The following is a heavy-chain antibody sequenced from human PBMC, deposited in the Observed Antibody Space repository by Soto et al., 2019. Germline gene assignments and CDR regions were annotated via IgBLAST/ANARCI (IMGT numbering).Heavy chain of an antibody. CDR3: AKDAGPHCSGGSCNWFDP. J-gene: IGHJ5*02. V-gene: IGHV1-18*01. CDR2: ISGYKGNT. Sequence: QVQLVQSGAEVMKPGASVKVSCKASGYTFTSYGINWVRQAPGQGLEWMGWISGYKGNTNYAQKFQGRVTMTTDTSTNTAYIEPRSLRSDDTAVYYCAKDAGPHCSGGSCNWFDPWGQGTLVIVSS. D-gene: IGHD2-15*01. CDR1: GYTFTSYG.